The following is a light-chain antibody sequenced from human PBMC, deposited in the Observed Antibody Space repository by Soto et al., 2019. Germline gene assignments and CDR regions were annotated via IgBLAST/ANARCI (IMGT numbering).Light chain of an antibody. J-gene: IGKJ1*01. Sequence: DRVTITFRASQSISGWLAWFQQKPGKAPKLLVYDVSILESGVPSRFSGSGSGTDFTLTISSLQPDDFATYYCQQYNSYWTFGQGTKVDIK. CDR2: DVS. V-gene: IGKV1-5*01. CDR1: QSISGW. CDR3: QQYNSYWT.